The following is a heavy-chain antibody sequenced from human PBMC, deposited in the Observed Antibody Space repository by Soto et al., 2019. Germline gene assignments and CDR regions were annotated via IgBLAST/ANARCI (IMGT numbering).Heavy chain of an antibody. CDR1: GFTFDDYA. CDR3: VKDITRYFDAFDY. D-gene: IGHD3-9*01. CDR2: ITWNSGSI. V-gene: IGHV3-9*01. Sequence: DVQLVESGGGLVQPGRSLRLSCAASGFTFDDYAMHWVRQAPGKGLEWVSGITWNSGSIGYADSVKGRFTISRDNAKNSLYLQMNSLRAEATALYHCVKDITRYFDAFDYWGKGTLVTVSS. J-gene: IGHJ4*02.